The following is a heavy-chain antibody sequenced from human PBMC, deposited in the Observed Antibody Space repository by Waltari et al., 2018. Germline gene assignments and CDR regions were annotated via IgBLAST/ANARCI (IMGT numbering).Heavy chain of an antibody. J-gene: IGHJ4*02. Sequence: QVQLVQSGAEVKKPGASVKVSCKASGYTFTGYYMHWVRQAPGQGLEWMGRINPNSGGTNYAQKFQGRVTMTRDTSISTAYMELSRLRSDDTAVYYCARAPPPGKAYCGGDCAYRFDYWGQGTLVTVSS. V-gene: IGHV1-2*06. D-gene: IGHD2-21*02. CDR3: ARAPPPGKAYCGGDCAYRFDY. CDR1: GYTFTGYY. CDR2: INPNSGGT.